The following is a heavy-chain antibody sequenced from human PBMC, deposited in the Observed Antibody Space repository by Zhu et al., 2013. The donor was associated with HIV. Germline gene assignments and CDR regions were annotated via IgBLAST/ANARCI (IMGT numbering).Heavy chain of an antibody. CDR2: IIPIFGTA. Sequence: QVQLVQSGAEVKKPGSSVKVSCKASGGTFSSYAISWVRQAPGQGLEWMGGIIPIFGTANYAQKFQGRVTITADKSTSTAYMELSSLRSEDTAVYYCARGHYDSSGWGRYYYGMDVWGQGTTVTVSS. CDR1: GGTFSSYA. J-gene: IGHJ6*02. CDR3: ARGHYDSSGWGRYYYGMDV. D-gene: IGHD3-22*01. V-gene: IGHV1-69*06.